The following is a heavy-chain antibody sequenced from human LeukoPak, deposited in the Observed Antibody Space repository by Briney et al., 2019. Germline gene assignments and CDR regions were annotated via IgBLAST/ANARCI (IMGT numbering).Heavy chain of an antibody. J-gene: IGHJ5*02. CDR1: GFTFSSYA. Sequence: GGSLRLSCAASGFTFSSYAMSWVRQAPGKGLEWVSAISGSGGSTYYADSVKGRFTISRDNSKNTLYLQMNSLRAEDTTVYYCATHGDYGYNWFDPWGQGTLVTVSS. CDR3: ATHGDYGYNWFDP. V-gene: IGHV3-23*01. D-gene: IGHD4-17*01. CDR2: ISGSGGST.